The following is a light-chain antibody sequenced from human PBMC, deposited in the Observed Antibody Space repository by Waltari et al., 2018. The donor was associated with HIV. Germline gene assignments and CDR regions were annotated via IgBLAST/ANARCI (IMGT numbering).Light chain of an antibody. CDR2: EVS. V-gene: IGLV2-14*01. J-gene: IGLJ3*02. Sequence: QSALTQPASVSGSPGQSITISCTGTGSDLRDYNSVSWYQHHPGKAPKVIIYEVSNRPSGVSSRFSGSISGNTASLTSSGLQAEDEADYFCTSYISSASPEFGGGTKVTVL. CDR1: GSDLRDYNS. CDR3: TSYISSASPE.